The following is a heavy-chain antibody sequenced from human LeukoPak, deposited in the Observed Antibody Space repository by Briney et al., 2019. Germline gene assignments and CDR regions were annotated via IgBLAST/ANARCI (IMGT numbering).Heavy chain of an antibody. D-gene: IGHD2-2*01. CDR1: GESFDGYY. CDR3: ARGRREIVVVPGSNLPGDYRWFSSKYFDY. Sequence: NTSETLSLTCAVYGESFDGYYWSWIRQPPGKGLEWIGEINHSGITNYNPSLKSRVTISVDTSKNQFSLNLRSVTVADTAVCYCARGRREIVVVPGSNLPGDYRWFSSKYFDYWGQGTLVTVSS. J-gene: IGHJ4*02. CDR2: INHSGIT. V-gene: IGHV4-34*01.